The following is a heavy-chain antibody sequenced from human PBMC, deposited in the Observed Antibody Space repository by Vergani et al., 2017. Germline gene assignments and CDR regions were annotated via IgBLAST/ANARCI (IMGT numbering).Heavy chain of an antibody. V-gene: IGHV3-73*02. CDR1: GFTFSGSA. Sequence: EVQLVESGGGLVQPGGSLKLSCAASGFTFSGSAIHWVRQASGKGLEWVGRIRSRANSYATAYAASVKGRFTISRDDSKNTAYLQMNSLRAEDTAVYYCAKNFRAARPRGAFDIWGQGTMVTVSS. CDR3: AKNFRAARPRGAFDI. D-gene: IGHD3-10*01. CDR2: IRSRANSYAT. J-gene: IGHJ3*02.